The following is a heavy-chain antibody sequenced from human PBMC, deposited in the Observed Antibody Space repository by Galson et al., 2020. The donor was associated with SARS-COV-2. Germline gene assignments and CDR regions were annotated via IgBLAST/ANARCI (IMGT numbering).Heavy chain of an antibody. CDR2: VYFSGTT. D-gene: IGHD3-3*01. CDR1: HDSIRGNY. CDR3: AKWTGGRFLGNWFDP. V-gene: IGHV4-59*01. J-gene: IGHJ5*02. Sequence: SETLSLTCNVSHDSIRGNYWTWIRQPPGKGLEWIGYVYFSGTTKYNPSLKSRVTISVDMSKNQFSLQLHAVTAADTAVYYCAKWTGGRFLGNWFDPWGQGILVTVSS.